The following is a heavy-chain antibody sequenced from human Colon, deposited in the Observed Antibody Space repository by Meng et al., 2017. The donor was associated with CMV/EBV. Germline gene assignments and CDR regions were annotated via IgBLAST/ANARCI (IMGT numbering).Heavy chain of an antibody. CDR1: GFSLSTIGMG. J-gene: IGHJ4*02. V-gene: IGHV2-5*02. Sequence: QITFKESRPQLVTPTQALTVTCTLAGFSLSTIGMGVGWIQQRPGKALEWLGVIYWDDDKRYSPSLKSRLTITKDTSKNQVVLTMTNLNPLDTATYYCAHRPYGSGSYFFDYWGQGTLVTVSS. CDR3: AHRPYGSGSYFFDY. CDR2: IYWDDDK. D-gene: IGHD3-10*01.